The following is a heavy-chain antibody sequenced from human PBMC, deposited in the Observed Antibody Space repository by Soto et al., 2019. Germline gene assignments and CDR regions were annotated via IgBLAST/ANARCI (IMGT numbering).Heavy chain of an antibody. J-gene: IGHJ4*02. V-gene: IGHV3-7*04. Sequence: GGSLRLSCAASGFTFSSYWMSWVRQAPGKGLEWVANIKQDGSEKYYVDSVKGRFTISRDNAKNSLYLQMNSLRAEDTAVYYCARVRYCSSTCCYPFDYWGQGTLVTVSS. CDR2: IKQDGSEK. CDR1: GFTFSSYW. D-gene: IGHD2-2*01. CDR3: ARVRYCSSTCCYPFDY.